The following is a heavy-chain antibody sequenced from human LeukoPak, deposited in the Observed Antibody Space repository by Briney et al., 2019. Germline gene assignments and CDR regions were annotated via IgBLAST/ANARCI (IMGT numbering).Heavy chain of an antibody. J-gene: IGHJ4*02. D-gene: IGHD4-23*01. V-gene: IGHV3-48*04. CDR2: ISSSGSTI. Sequence: HSGGSLRLSCAASGFTFSNYGMHWVRQAPGKGLEWVSYISSSGSTIYYADSVKGRSTISRDNAKNSLYLQMNSLRAEDTAVYYCARDYGGSSPFDYWGQGTLVTVSS. CDR1: GFTFSNYG. CDR3: ARDYGGSSPFDY.